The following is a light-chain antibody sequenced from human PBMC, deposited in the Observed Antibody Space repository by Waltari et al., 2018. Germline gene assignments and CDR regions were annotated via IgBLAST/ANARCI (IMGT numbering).Light chain of an antibody. Sequence: EVVLTQSPGTLSLSPGERATLSCRASQSVSKYLAWYQQRPGQAPRLLIYGASTRATGVPDRFSGSGFGTDFSLTISRLEPEDFAVYYCQNHERLPATFGQGTKVEIK. CDR1: QSVSKY. CDR3: QNHERLPAT. V-gene: IGKV3-20*01. J-gene: IGKJ1*01. CDR2: GAS.